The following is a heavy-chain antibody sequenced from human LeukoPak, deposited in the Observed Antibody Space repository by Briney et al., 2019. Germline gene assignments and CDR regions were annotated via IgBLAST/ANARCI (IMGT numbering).Heavy chain of an antibody. V-gene: IGHV4-39*01. D-gene: IGHD3-22*01. Sequence: SETLSLTCTVSGGSISSSSYYWGWIRQPPGKGLEWIGNIFYSGSTYYNPSLKSRVTISVDTSKNQFSLKLSSVTAADTAMYYCARNFHDSSVALDIWGQGTMLTVSS. CDR2: IFYSGST. CDR3: ARNFHDSSVALDI. J-gene: IGHJ3*02. CDR1: GGSISSSSYY.